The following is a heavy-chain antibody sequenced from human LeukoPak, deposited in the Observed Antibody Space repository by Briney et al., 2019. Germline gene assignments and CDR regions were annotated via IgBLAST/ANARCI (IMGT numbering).Heavy chain of an antibody. CDR3: ARQTTSSWYLNRAYMDV. J-gene: IGHJ6*03. Sequence: GESLKISCKGSGYSFTSYWIGWVRQMPGKGLEWMGITYPGDSDTRYSPSFQGQVTISADKSISTAYLQWSSLKASDTAMYYWARQTTSSWYLNRAYMDVWGKGTTVTVSS. CDR1: GYSFTSYW. CDR2: TYPGDSDT. D-gene: IGHD6-13*01. V-gene: IGHV5-51*01.